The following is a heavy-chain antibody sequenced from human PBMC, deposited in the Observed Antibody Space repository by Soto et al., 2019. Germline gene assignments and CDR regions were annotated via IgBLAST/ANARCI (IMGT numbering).Heavy chain of an antibody. CDR3: ARVYYYGSGLLDYYGMDV. V-gene: IGHV3-33*01. Sequence: GGSLRLSCAASGFTFSSYGMHWVRQAPGKGLEWVAVIWYDGSNKYYADSVKGRFTISRDNSKNTLYLQMNSLRAEDTAVYYCARVYYYGSGLLDYYGMDVWGQGTTVTVSS. CDR2: IWYDGSNK. D-gene: IGHD3-10*01. CDR1: GFTFSSYG. J-gene: IGHJ6*02.